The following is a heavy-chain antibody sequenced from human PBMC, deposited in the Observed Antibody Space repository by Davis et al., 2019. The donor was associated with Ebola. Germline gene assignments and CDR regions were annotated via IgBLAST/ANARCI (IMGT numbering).Heavy chain of an antibody. J-gene: IGHJ6*02. D-gene: IGHD6-13*01. V-gene: IGHV4-59*12. Sequence: MPSETLSLTCAVYGGSFSGYYWSWIRQPPGKGLEWIGYIYYRGSTNYNPSLKSRVTISVDTSKNQFSLKLNYVTAADTAVYYCTRGWGMDVWGQGATVTVSS. CDR3: TRGWGMDV. CDR2: IYYRGST. CDR1: GGSFSGYY.